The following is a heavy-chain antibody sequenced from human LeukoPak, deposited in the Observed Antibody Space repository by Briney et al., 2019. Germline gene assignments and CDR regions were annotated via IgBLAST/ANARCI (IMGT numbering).Heavy chain of an antibody. J-gene: IGHJ4*02. Sequence: ASVKVSCKASGYTFTSYYMHWVRQAPGQGLEWMGIINPSGGSTSYAQKFQGRVTMTRDTSTSTVYMELSSLRSEDTAAYYCARVRYYGSGSYYTNPYFDYWGQGTLVTVSS. CDR3: ARVRYYGSGSYYTNPYFDY. V-gene: IGHV1-46*03. CDR1: GYTFTSYY. D-gene: IGHD3-10*01. CDR2: INPSGGST.